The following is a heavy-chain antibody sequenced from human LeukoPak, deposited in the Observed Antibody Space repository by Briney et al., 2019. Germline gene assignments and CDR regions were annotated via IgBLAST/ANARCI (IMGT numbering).Heavy chain of an antibody. D-gene: IGHD2-8*01. CDR3: AKTQWDYFDY. CDR2: INPNTDAT. CDR1: GYTFTGYY. J-gene: IGHJ4*02. Sequence: ASVKVSCKASGYTFTGYYMQWVRQAPGQGLEWMGWINPNTDATNYAQKFQGRVTMTRDKSISTAYMELSGLRSDDTAVYYCAKTQWDYFDYWGQGTLVTVSS. V-gene: IGHV1-2*02.